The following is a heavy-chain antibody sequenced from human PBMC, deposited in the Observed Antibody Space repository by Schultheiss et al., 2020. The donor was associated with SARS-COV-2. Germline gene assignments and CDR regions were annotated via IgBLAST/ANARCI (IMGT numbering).Heavy chain of an antibody. V-gene: IGHV4-59*01. CDR2: IYYSGST. D-gene: IGHD5-12*01. CDR3: ARDTHVALYYYGMDV. Sequence: SETLSLTCTVSGGSISSYYWSWIRQPAGKGLEWIGYIYYSGSTNYNPSLKSRVTISVDTSKNQFSLKLSSVTAADTAVYYCARDTHVALYYYGMDVWGQGTTVTVSS. CDR1: GGSISSYY. J-gene: IGHJ6*02.